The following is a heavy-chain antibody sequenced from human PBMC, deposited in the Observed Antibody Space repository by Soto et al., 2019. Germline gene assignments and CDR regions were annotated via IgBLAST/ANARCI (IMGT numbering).Heavy chain of an antibody. CDR3: ARRERGWYFDL. CDR1: GFTFSSYA. Sequence: EVQLLESGGGLVQPGGSLRLSCVASGFTFSSYAMNWVRQAPGKGLEWVSVISGSGDSTYYADSVKGRFTISRDNTKNTLYLQMNRLRAEDTAVYYCARRERGWYFDLWGRGTLVTVSS. J-gene: IGHJ2*01. V-gene: IGHV3-23*01. CDR2: ISGSGDST.